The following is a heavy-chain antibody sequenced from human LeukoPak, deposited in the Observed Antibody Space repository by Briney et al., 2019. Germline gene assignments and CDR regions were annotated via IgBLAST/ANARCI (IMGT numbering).Heavy chain of an antibody. D-gene: IGHD5-12*01. V-gene: IGHV4-30-4*08. CDR2: IYYSGST. J-gene: IGHJ5*02. CDR3: ARDVDPPNNWFDP. CDR1: GGSISSGDYY. Sequence: SETLSLTCTVSGGSISSGDYYWRWIRQPPGKGLESLGYIYYSGSTYYNPSLKSRVTISVDTSKNQYSLKLSSVTAADTAVYYCARDVDPPNNWFDPWGQGTLVTVSS.